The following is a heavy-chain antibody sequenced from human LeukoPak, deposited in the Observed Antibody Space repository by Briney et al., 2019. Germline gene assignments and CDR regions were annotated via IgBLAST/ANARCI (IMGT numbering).Heavy chain of an antibody. CDR2: ISSSSYI. J-gene: IGHJ3*02. Sequence: GGSLRLSCAASGFTFSSYSMNWVRQAPGKGLEWVSSISSSSYIYYADSVKGRFTISRDNAKNSLYLQMNSLRAEDTAVYYCARGVTPGGAFDIWGQGTMVTVSS. CDR1: GFTFSSYS. D-gene: IGHD2-21*02. CDR3: ARGVTPGGAFDI. V-gene: IGHV3-21*01.